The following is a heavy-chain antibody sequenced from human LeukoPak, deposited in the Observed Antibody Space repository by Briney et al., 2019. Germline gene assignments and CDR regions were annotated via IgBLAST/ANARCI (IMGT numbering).Heavy chain of an antibody. CDR2: ISYDGSNK. CDR3: ARGRGDSSSWYYFDY. V-gene: IGHV3-30*03. D-gene: IGHD6-13*01. CDR1: GFTFSSYG. Sequence: PGGFLSLSCAASGFTFSSYGMHWVRQAPGKGLEWVAFISYDGSNKYYADSVKGRFTISRDNSKNTLYLQMNSLRAEDTAVYYCARGRGDSSSWYYFDYWGQGTLVTVSS. J-gene: IGHJ4*02.